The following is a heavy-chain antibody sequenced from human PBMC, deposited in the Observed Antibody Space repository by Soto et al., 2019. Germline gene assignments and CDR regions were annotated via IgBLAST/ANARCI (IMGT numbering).Heavy chain of an antibody. Sequence: GESLKISCNGSGYSFTIYWISWVRQMPGEGLEWMGRIDPSDSDTRYSPSFQGQVTISADKSISTAYLQWSSLKASDTAMYYCATYPITMVRGVIIKAPDAFDIWGQGTMVTVSS. V-gene: IGHV5-10-1*04. J-gene: IGHJ3*02. CDR2: IDPSDSDT. D-gene: IGHD3-10*01. CDR3: ATYPITMVRGVIIKAPDAFDI. CDR1: GYSFTIYW.